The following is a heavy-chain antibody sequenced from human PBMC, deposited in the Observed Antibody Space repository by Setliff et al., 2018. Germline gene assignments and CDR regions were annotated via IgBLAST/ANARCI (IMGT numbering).Heavy chain of an antibody. Sequence: SETLSLTCTVSGGSISSSSYYWGWIRQPPGKGLEWIGSIYYSGSTYDNPSLKSRVTISVDTSKNQFSLKLSSVTAADTAVYYCARDKPEGYNFWSGYLGGGLMDVWGQGTTVTVSS. D-gene: IGHD3-3*01. J-gene: IGHJ6*02. CDR2: IYYSGST. CDR1: GGSISSSSYY. V-gene: IGHV4-39*07. CDR3: ARDKPEGYNFWSGYLGGGLMDV.